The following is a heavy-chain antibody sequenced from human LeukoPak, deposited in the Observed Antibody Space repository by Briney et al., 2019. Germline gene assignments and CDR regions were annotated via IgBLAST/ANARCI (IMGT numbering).Heavy chain of an antibody. CDR2: IGGSGGST. CDR1: GFTFSSYA. Sequence: PGGSLRLSCAASGFTFSSYAMSWVRQAPGKGLEWVSAIGGSGGSTYYADSVKGRFTISRDNSKNTLYLQMNILRAEDTAVYHCAKDTITTWVRAFDIWGQGTMVTVSS. CDR3: AKDTITTWVRAFDI. V-gene: IGHV3-23*01. J-gene: IGHJ3*02. D-gene: IGHD1-14*01.